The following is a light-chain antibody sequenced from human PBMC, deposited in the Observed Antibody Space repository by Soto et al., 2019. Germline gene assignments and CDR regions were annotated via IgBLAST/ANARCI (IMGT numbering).Light chain of an antibody. CDR3: QQYNNWPPWT. Sequence: EVVLTQSPGTLSLSPGERATLSCRASQIFSSTSLARYQQKPGQAPRLLIYGASNRATGIPDRFSGRGSGTEFTITISSLQSEDFATYYCQQYNNWPPWTFGQGTKVDIK. CDR1: QIFSST. J-gene: IGKJ1*01. V-gene: IGKV3D-15*01. CDR2: GAS.